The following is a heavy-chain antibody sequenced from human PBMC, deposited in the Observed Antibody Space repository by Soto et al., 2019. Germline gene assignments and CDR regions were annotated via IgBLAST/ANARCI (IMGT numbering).Heavy chain of an antibody. V-gene: IGHV4-61*01. CDR2: IYYSGST. J-gene: IGHJ4*02. Sequence: PSETLSLTCTVSGGSVSSGSYYWSWIRQPPGKGLEWIGYIYYSGSTNYNPSLKSRVTISVDTSKNQFSLKLSSVTVAGTAVYYCAREEEHSGRAFDYWGQGTLVTVSS. CDR3: AREEEHSGRAFDY. CDR1: GGSVSSGSYY. D-gene: IGHD1-26*01.